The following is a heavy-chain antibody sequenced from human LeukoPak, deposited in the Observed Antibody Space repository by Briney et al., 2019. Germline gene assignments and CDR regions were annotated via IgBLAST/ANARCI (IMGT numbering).Heavy chain of an antibody. CDR2: INHSGST. Sequence: SETLYLTCAVYGGSFSGYYWSWIRQPPGKGLEWIGEINHSGSTNYNPSLKSRVTISVDTSKNQFSLKLSSVTAADTAVYYCARADIVVVPAAFDYWGQGTLVTVSS. V-gene: IGHV4-34*01. J-gene: IGHJ4*02. CDR1: GGSFSGYY. D-gene: IGHD2-2*01. CDR3: ARADIVVVPAAFDY.